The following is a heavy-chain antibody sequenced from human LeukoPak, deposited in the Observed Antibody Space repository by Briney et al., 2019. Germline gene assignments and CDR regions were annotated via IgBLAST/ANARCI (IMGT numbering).Heavy chain of an antibody. J-gene: IGHJ4*02. CDR2: IRSKTDGGTT. V-gene: IGHV3-15*01. CDR1: GFTFSSYA. Sequence: NTGGSLRLSCAASGFTFSSYAMSWVRQAPGKGLEWVGRIRSKTDGGTTDYAAPVKGRFTISRDDSKNTLYLQMNSLKTEDTAVYFCATGTEQQWLSLDYWGQGTLVTVSS. CDR3: ATGTEQQWLSLDY. D-gene: IGHD6-19*01.